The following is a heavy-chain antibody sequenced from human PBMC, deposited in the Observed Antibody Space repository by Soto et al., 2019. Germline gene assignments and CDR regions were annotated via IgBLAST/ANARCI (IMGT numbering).Heavy chain of an antibody. Sequence: PGGSLRLSCVASGFTFSTYGLTWVRQAPGKGVEWVSSISGSGDSTYYADSVKGRFTISRDSSNNTLYLQMSSLRAGDTAVYYCAKDPSNGGYFDGYFDYWGQGTLVTVSS. CDR3: AKDPSNGGYFDGYFDY. V-gene: IGHV3-23*01. CDR1: GFTFSTYG. J-gene: IGHJ4*02. D-gene: IGHD4-17*01. CDR2: ISGSGDST.